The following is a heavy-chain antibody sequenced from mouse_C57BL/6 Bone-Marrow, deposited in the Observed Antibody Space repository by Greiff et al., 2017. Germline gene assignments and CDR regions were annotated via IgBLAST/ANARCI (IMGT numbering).Heavy chain of an antibody. D-gene: IGHD1-1*01. V-gene: IGHV1-81*01. Sequence: VQRVESGAELARPGASVKLSCKASGYTFTSSGISWVKQRTGQGLEWIGEIYPRSGNTYYNEKFKGKATLTADKSSSTAYMELRSLTSEDSAVYFCARRSTTVNYWGQGTTLTVSS. CDR2: IYPRSGNT. CDR1: GYTFTSSG. J-gene: IGHJ2*01. CDR3: ARRSTTVNY.